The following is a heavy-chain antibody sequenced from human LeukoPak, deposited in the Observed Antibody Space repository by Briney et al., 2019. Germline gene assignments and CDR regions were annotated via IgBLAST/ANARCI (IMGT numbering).Heavy chain of an antibody. CDR1: GFPVSSNY. CDR3: ARGRPPYYFDY. Sequence: PGGSLRLSCTASGFPVSSNYMTWVRQAPGKGLEWVSVIYTGGNTDHADYVQGRFTLSRDNSKNTLYLHMNSLRVEDTAVYYCARGRPPYYFDYWGQGTLVTVSS. V-gene: IGHV3-53*01. J-gene: IGHJ4*02. CDR2: IYTGGNT.